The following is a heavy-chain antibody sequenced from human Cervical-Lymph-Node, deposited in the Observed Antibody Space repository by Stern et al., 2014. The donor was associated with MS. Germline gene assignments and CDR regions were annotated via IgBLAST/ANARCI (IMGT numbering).Heavy chain of an antibody. CDR3: ARGAAGLYRSSFPW. V-gene: IGHV1-8*01. CDR1: GYTFTSYD. Sequence: VHLVESGAEVKKPGASVKVSCKASGYTFTSYDINWVRQATGQGLEWMGWMNPNSGNTGYAQKFQGSVTMTRNTSISTAYMELSSLRSEDTAVYYCARGAAGLYRSSFPWWGQGTLVTVSS. D-gene: IGHD6-6*01. J-gene: IGHJ4*02. CDR2: MNPNSGNT.